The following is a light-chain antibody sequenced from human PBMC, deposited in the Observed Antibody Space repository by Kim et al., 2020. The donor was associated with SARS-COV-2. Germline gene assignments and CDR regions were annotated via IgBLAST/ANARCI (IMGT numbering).Light chain of an antibody. V-gene: IGLV1-44*01. CDR3: AAWDDSLSGRV. CDR1: DPNIGSNT. J-gene: IGLJ3*02. Sequence: GQRRPLSCPESDPNIGSNTVICYQHLPGTAPHVLIYTKKQRPSGVRDRFAGPKSGTAATLLISALQSEVKTDYYCAAWDDSLSGRVFGGGTKLSVL. CDR2: TKK.